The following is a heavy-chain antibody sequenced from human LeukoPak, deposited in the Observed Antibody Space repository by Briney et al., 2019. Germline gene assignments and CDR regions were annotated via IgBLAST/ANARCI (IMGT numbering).Heavy chain of an antibody. V-gene: IGHV1-3*01. CDR3: ARRDTAMAAGYYYYYGMDV. CDR1: GYTFTSYA. J-gene: IGHJ6*04. Sequence: ASVKVSCKASGYTFTSYAMHWVRQAPGQRLEWMGWINAGNGNTKYSQKFQGRVTITRDTSASTAYMELSSLRSEDTAVYYCARRDTAMAAGYYYYYGMDVWGKGTTVTVSS. D-gene: IGHD5-18*01. CDR2: INAGNGNT.